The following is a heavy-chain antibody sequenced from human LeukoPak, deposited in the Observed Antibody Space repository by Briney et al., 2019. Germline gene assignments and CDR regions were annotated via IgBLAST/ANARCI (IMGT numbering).Heavy chain of an antibody. V-gene: IGHV3-30*04. Sequence: GRSLRLSCAASGFTFSSYAMHWVRQAPGKGLEWVAVISYDGSNKYYADSVKGRFTISRDNSKNTLYLQMNSLRAEDTAVYYCARDRGSLTYWGQGTLVTVSS. D-gene: IGHD1-26*01. CDR2: ISYDGSNK. CDR3: ARDRGSLTY. J-gene: IGHJ4*02. CDR1: GFTFSSYA.